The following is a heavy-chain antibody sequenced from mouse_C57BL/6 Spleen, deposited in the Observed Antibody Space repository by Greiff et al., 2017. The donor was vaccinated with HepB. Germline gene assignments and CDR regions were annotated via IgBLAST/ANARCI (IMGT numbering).Heavy chain of an antibody. CDR2: IDPETGGT. CDR3: TRSDDGYYRYWFAY. Sequence: VKLVESGAELVRPGASVTLSCKASGYTFTDYEMHWVKQTPVHGLEWIGAIDPETGGTAYNQKFKGKAILTADKSSSTAYMDLRSLTSEDSAVYYCTRSDDGYYRYWFAYWGQGTLVTVSA. V-gene: IGHV1-15*01. CDR1: GYTFTDYE. J-gene: IGHJ3*01. D-gene: IGHD2-3*01.